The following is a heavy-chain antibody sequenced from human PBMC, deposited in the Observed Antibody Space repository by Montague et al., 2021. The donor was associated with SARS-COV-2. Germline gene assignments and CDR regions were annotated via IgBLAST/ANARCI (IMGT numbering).Heavy chain of an antibody. CDR3: ARMDAGPTSYDY. CDR1: GFSLSTSGMC. V-gene: IGHV2-70*11. Sequence: PALVKPTQTLTLTCTFSGFSLSTSGMCVSWIRQPPGKALEWLARIDWDDDKYYSTSLKTRLTISKDTSTNQVVLTMTNMDPVDTATYYCARMDAGPTSYDYWGQGTLVTVSS. D-gene: IGHD2-2*01. CDR2: IDWDDDK. J-gene: IGHJ4*02.